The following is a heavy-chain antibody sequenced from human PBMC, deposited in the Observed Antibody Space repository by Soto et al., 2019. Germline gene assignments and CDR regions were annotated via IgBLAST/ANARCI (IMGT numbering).Heavy chain of an antibody. CDR3: ARDLGGPHY. CDR2: ISSDGVGA. V-gene: IGHV3-74*01. Sequence: GGSLRLSCAASGFTFSSYSMSWVRQAPVRGLEWVSRISSDGVGAAYADSVKGRCFISRDIASNTLFLQMNSLRADDTAVYYCARDLGGPHYWGRGTSVTVSS. D-gene: IGHD3-16*01. CDR1: GFTFSSYS. J-gene: IGHJ4*02.